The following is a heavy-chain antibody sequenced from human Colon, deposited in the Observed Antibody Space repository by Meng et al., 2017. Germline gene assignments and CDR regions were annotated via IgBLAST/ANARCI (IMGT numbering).Heavy chain of an antibody. CDR2: IKSNNDGGTT. CDR3: GTDIYD. J-gene: IGHJ4*02. Sequence: VQLGGSGGGLVQPGGSLRLSCAGSGFTFTTAWMTWVRRTPGRGLEWVGRIKSNNDGGTTDYAAPVKGRFTISRDDSKSTLYLQMNSLKIEDTAMYYCGTDIYDWGQGTLVTVSS. CDR1: GFTFTTAW. V-gene: IGHV3-15*01. D-gene: IGHD2/OR15-2a*01.